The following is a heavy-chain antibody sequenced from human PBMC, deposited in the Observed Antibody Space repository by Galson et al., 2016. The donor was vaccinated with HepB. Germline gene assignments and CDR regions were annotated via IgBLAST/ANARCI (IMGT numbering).Heavy chain of an antibody. J-gene: IGHJ4*02. CDR2: INWNSGSI. CDR3: AKHISRRWAAVAAPFDS. Sequence: SLRLSCAASGFTFNDYAMHWVRQVPGKGLEGVSGINWNSGSIGYADSVKGRFTISRDNAKNSLYLQMNSLRAEDTAFYYCAKHISRRWAAVAAPFDSWGQGTLVTVSS. V-gene: IGHV3-9*01. CDR1: GFTFNDYA. D-gene: IGHD6-19*01.